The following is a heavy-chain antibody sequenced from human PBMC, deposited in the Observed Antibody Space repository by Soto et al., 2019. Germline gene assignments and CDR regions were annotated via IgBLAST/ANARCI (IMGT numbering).Heavy chain of an antibody. CDR1: GFTFSSYG. V-gene: IGHV3-33*01. Sequence: QVQLVESGGGVVQPGRSLRLSCAASGFTFSSYGMHWVRQAPGKGLEWVAVIWYDGSNKYYADSVKGRFTISRDNSKNPLYRQMNSLRAEDTAVYYCARDTLGAALFYYYYGMDVWGQGPTVTVSS. CDR2: IWYDGSNK. D-gene: IGHD6-6*01. CDR3: ARDTLGAALFYYYYGMDV. J-gene: IGHJ6*02.